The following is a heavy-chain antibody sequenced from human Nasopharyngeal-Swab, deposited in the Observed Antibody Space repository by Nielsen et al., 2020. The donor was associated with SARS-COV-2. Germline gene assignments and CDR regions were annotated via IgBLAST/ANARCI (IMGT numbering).Heavy chain of an antibody. V-gene: IGHV3-9*01. Sequence: GGSLRLSCAASGFTFDDYAMHWVRQAPGKGLEWVSGISWNSGSIGYADSVKGRFTISRDNAKNSLYLQMNSLRAEDTALYYCAKDMSWGFESDWYFDLWGRGTLVTVSS. CDR2: ISWNSGSI. D-gene: IGHD7-27*01. CDR1: GFTFDDYA. CDR3: AKDMSWGFESDWYFDL. J-gene: IGHJ2*01.